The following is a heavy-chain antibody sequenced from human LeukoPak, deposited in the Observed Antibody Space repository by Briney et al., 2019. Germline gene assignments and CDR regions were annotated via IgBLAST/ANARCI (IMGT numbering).Heavy chain of an antibody. CDR2: INHSGST. Sequence: PSETLSLTCAVYGGSFSGYYWSWIRQPPGKGLEWIGEINHSGSTNYNPSLKSRVTISVDTSKNQFSLKLSSVTAADTAEYYCARAYSSGWSYCFDYWGQGTLVTVSS. V-gene: IGHV4-34*01. CDR1: GGSFSGYY. D-gene: IGHD6-19*01. CDR3: ARAYSSGWSYCFDY. J-gene: IGHJ4*02.